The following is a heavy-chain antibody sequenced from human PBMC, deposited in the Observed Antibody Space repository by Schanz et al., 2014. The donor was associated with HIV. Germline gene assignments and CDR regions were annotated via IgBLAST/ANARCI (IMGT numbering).Heavy chain of an antibody. CDR3: AKNGDYAFYYFDY. D-gene: IGHD4-17*01. J-gene: IGHJ4*02. CDR1: GFTFRTHG. V-gene: IGHV3-30*18. Sequence: QVQLVESGGGVVQPGRSLRLSCAASGFTFRTHGIHWVRQAPAKGLEWVAAISYDGSIKEYADSVKGRFAISRDNSKNTVYLQMNSLRGEDSAVYYCAKNGDYAFYYFDYWGQGTLVTVSS. CDR2: ISYDGSIK.